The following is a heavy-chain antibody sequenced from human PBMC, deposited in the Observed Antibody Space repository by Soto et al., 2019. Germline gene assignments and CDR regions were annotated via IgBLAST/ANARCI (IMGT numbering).Heavy chain of an antibody. J-gene: IGHJ6*02. CDR1: GGSITDHY. D-gene: IGHD6-19*01. CDR3: ARMRPTGWHDYYFFGMDL. V-gene: IGHV4-59*11. CDR2: VFSRGGT. Sequence: SETLSLTCNVSGGSITDHYWTWIRQPPGKGLEWIGCVFSRGGTYYAPSLKSRVTISLDTSKNQFSLRLTSMTTADTAVYYCARMRPTGWHDYYFFGMDLWGQGTTVTVS.